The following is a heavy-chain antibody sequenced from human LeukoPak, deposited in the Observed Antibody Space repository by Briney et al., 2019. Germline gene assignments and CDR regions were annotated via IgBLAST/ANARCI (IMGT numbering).Heavy chain of an antibody. CDR1: GGSISSYY. Sequence: SETLSLTCTVPGGSISSYYWSWIRQPPGKGLEWIGYVYYSGSTNYNPSLKSRVTISVDTSKNQFSLKLSSVTAADTAVYFCARQRSSTWSLGYWGQGTLVTVSS. V-gene: IGHV4-59*08. CDR2: VYYSGST. CDR3: ARQRSSTWSLGY. J-gene: IGHJ4*02. D-gene: IGHD6-13*01.